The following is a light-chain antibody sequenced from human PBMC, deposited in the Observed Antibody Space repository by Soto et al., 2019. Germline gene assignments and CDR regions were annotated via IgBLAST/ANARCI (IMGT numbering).Light chain of an antibody. J-gene: IGLJ1*01. CDR2: EVT. Sequence: QSALTQPPSASGSPGQSVTISCTGTSSDVGGYNYVSWYQQHPGKASKLMIYEVTKRPSGVPDRFSGSKSGNTASLTVSGLQAEDEADYYCSSYAGSNKRVFGTGTKLTVL. CDR3: SSYAGSNKRV. CDR1: SSDVGGYNY. V-gene: IGLV2-8*01.